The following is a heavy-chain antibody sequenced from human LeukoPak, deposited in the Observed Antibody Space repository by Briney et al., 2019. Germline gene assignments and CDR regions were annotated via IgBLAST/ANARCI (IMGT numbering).Heavy chain of an antibody. CDR3: ARGPYDYYDSSGYPGDY. Sequence: TSETLSLTCAVYGGSFSGYYWSWIRQPPGKGLEWIGEINHSGSTNYNPSLKSRVTIAVDTSKNQFSLKLSSVTAADTAVYYCARGPYDYYDSSGYPGDYWGQGTLVTVSS. D-gene: IGHD3-22*01. V-gene: IGHV4-34*01. CDR2: INHSGST. CDR1: GGSFSGYY. J-gene: IGHJ4*02.